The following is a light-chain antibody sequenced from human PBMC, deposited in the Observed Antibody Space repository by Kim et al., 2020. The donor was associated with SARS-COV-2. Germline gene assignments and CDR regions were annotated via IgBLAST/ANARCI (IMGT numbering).Light chain of an antibody. V-gene: IGKV3-15*01. J-gene: IGKJ5*01. Sequence: EIVMTQSRATLSVSPGERATLSCRASQSVSSNLAWYQQKPGQAPRHLIYGASTRATGIPARFSGSGSGTEFTLTISSLQSEDFAVYYCQQYNNWPPDTFGQGTRLEIK. CDR1: QSVSSN. CDR3: QQYNNWPPDT. CDR2: GAS.